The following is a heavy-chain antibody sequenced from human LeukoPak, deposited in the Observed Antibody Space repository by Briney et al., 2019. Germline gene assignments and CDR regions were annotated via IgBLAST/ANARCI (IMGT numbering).Heavy chain of an antibody. V-gene: IGHV4-34*01. J-gene: IGHJ1*01. D-gene: IGHD6-19*01. CDR2: INHSGST. CDR3: AGPVAGTRNFQH. Sequence: SETLSLTCAVYGGSFCGYYWSWIREPPGKGGEWIGEINHSGSTNYNPSLKSRVTISVDTSKNQFSLELSSVTAADTAVYYCAGPVAGTRNFQHWGQGTLVTVSS. CDR1: GGSFCGYY.